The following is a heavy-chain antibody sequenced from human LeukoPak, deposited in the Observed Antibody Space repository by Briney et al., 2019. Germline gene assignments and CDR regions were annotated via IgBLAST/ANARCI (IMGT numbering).Heavy chain of an antibody. D-gene: IGHD1-14*01. CDR2: ISGSDAGT. J-gene: IGHJ6*03. CDR3: ARDSRVGTTHYYYYMDV. V-gene: IGHV3-23*01. CDR1: GFTFKNYA. Sequence: PGGSLRLSCAASGFTFKNYAMSWVRQAPGKGLEWVSAISGSDAGTYYADSVKGRFTISRDDSTNTVSLQMNSLRAEDTAVYYCARDSRVGTTHYYYYMDVWGKGAMVTVSS.